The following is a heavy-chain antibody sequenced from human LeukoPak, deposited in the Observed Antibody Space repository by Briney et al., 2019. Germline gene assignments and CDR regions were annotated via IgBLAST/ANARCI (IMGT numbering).Heavy chain of an antibody. V-gene: IGHV1-69*04. Sequence: SVKVSCKASGGTFSSYAISWVRQAPGQGLEWMGRIIPIFGIANYAQKFQGRVKITAHKSTSTAYMELSSLRSEDTAVYYCAREAPHYGDLNWFDPWGQGTLVTVSS. CDR3: AREAPHYGDLNWFDP. D-gene: IGHD4-17*01. J-gene: IGHJ5*02. CDR2: IIPIFGIA. CDR1: GGTFSSYA.